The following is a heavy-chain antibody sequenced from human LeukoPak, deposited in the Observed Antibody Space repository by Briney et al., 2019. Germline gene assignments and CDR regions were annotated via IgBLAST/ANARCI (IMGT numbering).Heavy chain of an antibody. CDR2: ISSSSYI. J-gene: IGHJ4*02. CDR1: GFVFSDEN. V-gene: IGHV3-69-1*01. CDR3: ARDRLIDY. D-gene: IGHD5-12*01. Sequence: GGSLRLSCAASGFVFSDENMNWVRQAPGKGLEWVSSISSSSYIYYADSVKGRFTISRDNAKNSLYLQMNSLRAEDTAVYYCARDRLIDYWGQGTLVTVSS.